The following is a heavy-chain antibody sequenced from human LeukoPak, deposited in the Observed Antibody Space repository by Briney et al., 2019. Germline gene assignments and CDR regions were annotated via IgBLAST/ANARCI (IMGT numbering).Heavy chain of an antibody. CDR3: ARDRSCANGVCYAEFFQH. Sequence: GGSLRLSCAASGFNFDDYGMTWVRQIPGKGLEWVAGVNSNGRSAGYAASVRGRFTISRDNAKNSLYLQMNSLRAEDTAVYYCARDRSCANGVCYAEFFQHWGQGTLVTVSP. D-gene: IGHD2-8*01. J-gene: IGHJ1*01. CDR1: GFNFDDYG. CDR2: VNSNGRSA. V-gene: IGHV3-20*04.